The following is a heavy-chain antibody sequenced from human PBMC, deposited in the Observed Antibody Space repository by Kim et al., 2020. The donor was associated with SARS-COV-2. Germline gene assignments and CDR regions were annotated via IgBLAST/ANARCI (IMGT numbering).Heavy chain of an antibody. V-gene: IGHV3-21*01. CDR3: ARELGELRVHWFDP. CDR1: GFTFSSYS. D-gene: IGHD3-10*01. Sequence: GGSLRLSCAASGFTFSSYSMNWVLQAPGKGLEWVSSISSSSSYIYYADSVKGRFTISRDNAKNSLYLQMNSLRAEDTAVYYCARELGELRVHWFDPWGQGTLVTVSS. J-gene: IGHJ5*02. CDR2: ISSSSSYI.